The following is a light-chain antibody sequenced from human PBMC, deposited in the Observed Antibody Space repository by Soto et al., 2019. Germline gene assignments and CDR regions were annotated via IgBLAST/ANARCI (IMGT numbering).Light chain of an antibody. CDR2: AAS. CDR3: QQYYSYPRA. V-gene: IGKV1-9*01. J-gene: IGKJ1*01. CDR1: QSISSY. Sequence: DIQMTQSPSTLSASVGDRVTITCRASQSISSYLAWYQQKPGKAPKLLIYAASTLQSGVPSRFSGSGSGTDFPLTISGLQSEDFATYYCQQYYSYPRAFGQGTKVDI.